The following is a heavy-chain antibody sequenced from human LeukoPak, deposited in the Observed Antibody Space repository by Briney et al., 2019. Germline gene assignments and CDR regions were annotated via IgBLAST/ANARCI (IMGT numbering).Heavy chain of an antibody. Sequence: GGSLRLSCVASGLTVSSNHMSWVRQAPGKGLEWVSFVYSGGSAYYADSVKGRFTISRDSSKNTLYLQMNSLRPEDTAVYYCARREILGYSYATDAFDIWGQGTMVTVSS. J-gene: IGHJ3*02. CDR2: VYSGGSA. V-gene: IGHV3-53*01. CDR3: ARREILGYSYATDAFDI. D-gene: IGHD5-18*01. CDR1: GLTVSSNH.